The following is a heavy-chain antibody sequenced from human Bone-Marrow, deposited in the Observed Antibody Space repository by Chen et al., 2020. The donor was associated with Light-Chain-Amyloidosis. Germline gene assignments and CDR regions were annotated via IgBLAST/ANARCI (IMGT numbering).Heavy chain of an antibody. CDR2: IYPDDSDA. D-gene: IGHD5-12*01. J-gene: IGHJ4*02. CDR1: GYTFPNYW. V-gene: IGHV5-51*01. CDR3: ARRRDGYNFDY. Sequence: EVQLEQSGPEVTKPGESLKISCKGSGYTFPNYWIGWVRQMPGKGLEWMGVIYPDDSDARYVPSFEGQVTISADKSITTAYLQWRSLKASDTAMYYCARRRDGYNFDYWGQGTLVTVSS.